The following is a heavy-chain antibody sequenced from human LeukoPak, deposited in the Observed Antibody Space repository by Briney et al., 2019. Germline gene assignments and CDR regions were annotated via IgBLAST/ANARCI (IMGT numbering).Heavy chain of an antibody. V-gene: IGHV3-48*01. Sequence: GGSLRLSCAASGFTFSTYVMNWVRQAPGKGLEWVSFISRTSTNIYYADSVKGRFTISRDNAKNSLYLQMNSLRAEDTAVYYCASTNIVVVTATAAFDIWGQGTMVTVSS. J-gene: IGHJ3*02. CDR1: GFTFSTYV. CDR3: ASTNIVVVTATAAFDI. CDR2: ISRTSTNI. D-gene: IGHD2-21*02.